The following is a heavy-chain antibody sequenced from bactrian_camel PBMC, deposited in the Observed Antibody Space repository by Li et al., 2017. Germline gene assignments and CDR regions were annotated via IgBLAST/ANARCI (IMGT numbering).Heavy chain of an antibody. CDR1: VDTIGRYC. CDR3: AADERIRTIAVMSSLTRFRY. Sequence: HVQLVESGGGLVQSGGSLRLSCVASVDTIGRYCMGWFRQIPDKEREGVAGIESDGSTSYADSVKGRFTISRDNAKNTLHLQMNNLKPEDTATYYCAADERIRTIAVMSSLTRFRYRGQGTQVTVS. V-gene: IGHV3S9*01. CDR2: IESDGST. J-gene: IGHJ6*01. D-gene: IGHD4*01.